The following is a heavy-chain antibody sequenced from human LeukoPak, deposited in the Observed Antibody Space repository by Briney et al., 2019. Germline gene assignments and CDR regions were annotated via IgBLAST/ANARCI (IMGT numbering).Heavy chain of an antibody. CDR3: ARRQIEDYGSGSYSD. V-gene: IGHV1-46*01. CDR2: INPSGGST. J-gene: IGHJ4*02. D-gene: IGHD3-10*01. CDR1: GYTFTSYY. Sequence: GASVKVSCKASGYTFTSYYMHWVRQAPGQGLEWMGIINPSGGSTSYAQKFQGRVTMTRDMSTSTVYMELSSLRSEDTAVYYCARRQIEDYGSGSYSDWGQGTLVTVSS.